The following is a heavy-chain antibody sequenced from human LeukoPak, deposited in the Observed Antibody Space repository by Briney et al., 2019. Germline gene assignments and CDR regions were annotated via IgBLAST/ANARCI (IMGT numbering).Heavy chain of an antibody. CDR2: IYYSGST. CDR1: GGSISSYY. Sequence: SETLSLTCTVSGGSISSYYWSWIRQPPGKGLEWIGYIYYSGSTNYNPSLRSRVTISVDTSKNQFSLKLSSVTAADAAVYYCAGHDSSGTYFQHWGQGTLVTVSS. J-gene: IGHJ1*01. CDR3: AGHDSSGTYFQH. V-gene: IGHV4-59*01. D-gene: IGHD3-22*01.